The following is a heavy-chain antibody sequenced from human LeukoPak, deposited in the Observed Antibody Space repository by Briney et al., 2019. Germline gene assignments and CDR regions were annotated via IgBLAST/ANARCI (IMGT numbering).Heavy chain of an antibody. CDR3: ATAGVIGSGSYPTTPKVPLSR. CDR1: GGSFSGYY. D-gene: IGHD3-10*01. Sequence: SETLSPTCAVYGGSFSGYYWSWIRQPPGKGLESIGEINHSGSTNYNPSLKSRVTISVDTSTNQFSLKLSYVTAADTAVYYCATAGVIGSGSYPTTPKVPLSRWGQGTLVTVSS. J-gene: IGHJ4*02. CDR2: INHSGST. V-gene: IGHV4-34*01.